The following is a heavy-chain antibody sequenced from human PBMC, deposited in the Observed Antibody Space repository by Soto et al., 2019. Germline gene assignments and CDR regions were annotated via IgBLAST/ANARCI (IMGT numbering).Heavy chain of an antibody. CDR3: ARESSGAIGTTGFDY. CDR2: ICDSSHDS. V-gene: IGHV3-11*05. Sequence: SLRLSCAASGFTFSDYYMSWIRQAPGKGLEWLTYICDSSHDSDYADSVKGRFTISRDNAKNSLYLQMDSLRAEDTAVYYCARESSGAIGTTGFDYWGQGTLVTVSS. CDR1: GFTFSDYY. D-gene: IGHD1-1*01. J-gene: IGHJ4*02.